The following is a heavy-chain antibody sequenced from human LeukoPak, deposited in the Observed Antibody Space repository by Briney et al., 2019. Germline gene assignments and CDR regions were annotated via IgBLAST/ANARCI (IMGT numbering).Heavy chain of an antibody. CDR1: GFTFSNSA. CDR2: LSGSGITT. J-gene: IGHJ4*01. Sequence: GGSLRLSCAASGFTFSNSAMSWVRQAPGKGLEWVTTLSGSGITTYYADSVKGRFTISRDNSKNTLYLQMNSLRAEDTAVYYCAKGIYSSGWSYFDYWGHGTLVTVSS. V-gene: IGHV3-23*01. CDR3: AKGIYSSGWSYFDY. D-gene: IGHD6-19*01.